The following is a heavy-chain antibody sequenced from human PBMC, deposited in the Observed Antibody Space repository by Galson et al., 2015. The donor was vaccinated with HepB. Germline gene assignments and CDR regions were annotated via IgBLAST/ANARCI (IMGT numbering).Heavy chain of an antibody. CDR2: ISWDRGSI. CDR1: GFTFDDYA. Sequence: SLRLSCAASGFTFDDYAMYWVRQGPGKGLEWVSGISWDRGSIGYADSVKGRFTISRDNAKKSLYLQMNSLRPDDTALYYCAKGVAVAGSEGPLDMWGQGTMVIVSS. J-gene: IGHJ3*02. CDR3: AKGVAVAGSEGPLDM. V-gene: IGHV3-9*01. D-gene: IGHD6-19*01.